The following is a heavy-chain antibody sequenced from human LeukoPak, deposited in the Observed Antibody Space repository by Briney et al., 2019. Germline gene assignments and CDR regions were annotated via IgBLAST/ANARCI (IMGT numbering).Heavy chain of an antibody. D-gene: IGHD6-13*01. CDR3: ARESQLGYSSSWYRGVYYYYYMDV. V-gene: IGHV4-59*01. CDR1: GDSISSYY. J-gene: IGHJ6*03. Sequence: SETLSLTCTVPGDSISSYYWSWIRQPPGKGQEWIGYIYFSGSTNYNPSLKSRVTISVDTSKNQFSLKLSSVTAADTAVYYCARESQLGYSSSWYRGVYYYYYMDVWGKGNTVTVSS. CDR2: IYFSGST.